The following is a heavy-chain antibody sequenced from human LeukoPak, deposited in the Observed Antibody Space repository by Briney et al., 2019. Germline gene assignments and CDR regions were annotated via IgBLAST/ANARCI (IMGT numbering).Heavy chain of an antibody. CDR3: ARTIAAAGRGKYYFDY. CDR2: IYHSGST. V-gene: IGHV4-4*02. Sequence: PSETLSLTCAVSGGSISSSNWWSWVRPPPGKGLEWIGEIYHSGSTNYNPSLKSRVTISVDTSKNQFSLKLSSVTAADTAVYYCARTIAAAGRGKYYFDYWGQGTLVTVSS. D-gene: IGHD6-13*01. J-gene: IGHJ4*02. CDR1: GGSISSSNW.